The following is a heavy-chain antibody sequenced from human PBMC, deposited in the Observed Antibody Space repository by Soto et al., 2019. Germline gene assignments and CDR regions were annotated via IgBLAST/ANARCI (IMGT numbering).Heavy chain of an antibody. CDR3: ARDIVVVPAAINPRPYYYYGMDV. D-gene: IGHD2-2*02. Sequence: QPGGSLRLSCAASGFTFSSYGMHWVRQAPGKGLEWVAVIWYDGSNKYYADSVKGRFTISRDNSKNTLYLQMNSLRAEDTAVYYCARDIVVVPAAINPRPYYYYGMDVWGQGTTVTVSS. J-gene: IGHJ6*02. CDR2: IWYDGSNK. V-gene: IGHV3-33*01. CDR1: GFTFSSYG.